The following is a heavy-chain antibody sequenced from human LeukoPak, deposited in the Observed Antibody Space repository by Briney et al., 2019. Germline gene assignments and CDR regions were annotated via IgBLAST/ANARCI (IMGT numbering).Heavy chain of an antibody. CDR2: INSDESST. D-gene: IGHD6-19*01. CDR3: ARAHSSGWYYFDS. V-gene: IGHV3-74*01. J-gene: IGHJ4*02. Sequence: GGSLRLSCAASGFTFTSYWMHWVRQAPGKGLVWVSRINSDESSTSYADSVKGRFTISRDNAKNTLYQQMNSLRAEDTAVYYCARAHSSGWYYFDSWGQGTLVTVSS. CDR1: GFTFTSYW.